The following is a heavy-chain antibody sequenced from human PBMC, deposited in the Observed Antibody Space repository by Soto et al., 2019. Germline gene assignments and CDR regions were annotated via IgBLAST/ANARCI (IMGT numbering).Heavy chain of an antibody. J-gene: IGHJ4*02. CDR3: APLGGYYFDSSGYSNGY. V-gene: IGHV3-23*01. CDR1: GFTFSNYD. Sequence: GGSLRLSCAASGFTFSNYDMSWVRQGPGKGLEWVSAIRASSGSTFYADSVKGRFTISRDNSKNTLYLQMNSLRPEDTAVYHCAPLGGYYFDSSGYSNGYWGQGXLVTVYS. D-gene: IGHD3-22*01. CDR2: IRASSGST.